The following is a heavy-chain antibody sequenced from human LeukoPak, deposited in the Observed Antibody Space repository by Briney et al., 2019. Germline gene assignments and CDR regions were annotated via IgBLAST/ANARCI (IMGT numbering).Heavy chain of an antibody. CDR1: GYTFTGYY. V-gene: IGHV1-46*01. J-gene: IGHJ6*02. CDR2: INPSGGST. D-gene: IGHD2-2*01. Sequence: ASVKVSCKASGYTFTGYYMHWVRQAPGQGLEWMGIINPSGGSTSYAQKFQGRVTMTRDTSTSTVYMELSSLRSEDTAVYYCAREYCSSTSCFLYYYCYGMDVWGQGTMVTVSS. CDR3: AREYCSSTSCFLYYYCYGMDV.